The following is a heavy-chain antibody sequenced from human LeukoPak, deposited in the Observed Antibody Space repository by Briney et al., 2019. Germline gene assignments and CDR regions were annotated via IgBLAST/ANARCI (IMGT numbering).Heavy chain of an antibody. CDR2: ILSKSEGGTA. D-gene: IGHD3-22*01. CDR1: GYTFSNAW. V-gene: IGHV3-15*01. Sequence: GGSLRLSCAASGYTFSNAWMSWVRQAPGKGLEWVGRILSKSEGGTADYSSPVKGRFTISRDDSKNTLYLQMDSLKTEDTAIYYCTTESYDRWGQGTLVTVSS. J-gene: IGHJ4*02. CDR3: TTESYDR.